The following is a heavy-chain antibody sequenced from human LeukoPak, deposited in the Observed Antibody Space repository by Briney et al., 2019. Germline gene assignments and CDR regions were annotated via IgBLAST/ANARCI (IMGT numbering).Heavy chain of an antibody. V-gene: IGHV3-30*18. CDR2: ISYDGSNK. J-gene: IGHJ4*02. D-gene: IGHD2-8*01. Sequence: GSLRLSCAASGFTFSSYGMHWVRQAPGKGLEWVAVISYDGSNKYYADSVKGRFTISRDNSKSTLYLQMNSLRAEDTAVYYCAKIPYCTNGVCENFDYWGQGTLVTVSS. CDR3: AKIPYCTNGVCENFDY. CDR1: GFTFSSYG.